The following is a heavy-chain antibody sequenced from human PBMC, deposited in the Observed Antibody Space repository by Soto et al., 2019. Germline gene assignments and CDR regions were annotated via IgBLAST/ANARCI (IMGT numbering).Heavy chain of an antibody. CDR1: GFTFSSYS. CDR3: AFLPLYTTGRYQISFDP. V-gene: IGHV3-48*01. CDR2: ISDSSTTI. J-gene: IGHJ5*02. D-gene: IGHD3-16*01. Sequence: EVQLVESGGGLVQPGGSLRLFCATSGFTFSSYSCNWVRQAPGRGLKWVAYISDSSTTIYYADSVRGRFTVTRDEAQNSLSLQMCSLGAEDTAVYYCAFLPLYTTGRYQISFDPWGQGTLVNVSS.